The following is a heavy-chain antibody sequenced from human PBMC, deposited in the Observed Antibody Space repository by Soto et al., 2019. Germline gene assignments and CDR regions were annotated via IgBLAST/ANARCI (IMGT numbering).Heavy chain of an antibody. CDR3: ARGAREYYDSSGYYYYGMDV. CDR1: GYTFTSYY. V-gene: IGHV1-46*01. J-gene: IGHJ6*02. D-gene: IGHD3-22*01. Sequence: ASVKVSCKASGYTFTSYYMHWVRQAPGQGLEWMGIINPSGGSTSYAQKFQGRVTITADESTSTAYMELSSLRSEDTAVYYCARGAREYYDSSGYYYYGMDVWGQGTTVTVSS. CDR2: INPSGGST.